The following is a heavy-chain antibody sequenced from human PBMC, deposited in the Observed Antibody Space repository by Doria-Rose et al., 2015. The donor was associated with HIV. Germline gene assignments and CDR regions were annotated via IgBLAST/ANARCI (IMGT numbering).Heavy chain of an antibody. CDR1: GVSLSSPGMG. J-gene: IGHJ4*02. V-gene: IGHV2-26*01. D-gene: IGHD6-13*01. CDR3: ARIKSSRWYHKYYFDF. Sequence: VLVKPTETLTLTCTVSGVSLSSPGMGVSWIRQPPGKALEWLANIFSDDERSYKTSLKSRLNISRGTSKSQVVLTMTDMDPVDTATYYCARIKSSRWYHKYYFDFWGQGTLVIVSA. CDR2: IFSDDER.